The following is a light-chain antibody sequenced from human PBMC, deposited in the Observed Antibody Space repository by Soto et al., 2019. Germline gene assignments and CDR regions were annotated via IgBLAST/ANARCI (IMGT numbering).Light chain of an antibody. J-gene: IGLJ3*02. V-gene: IGLV1-44*01. CDR2: SNN. CDR3: AAWDDSLNGWV. CDR1: SSNFGGNT. Sequence: QSVLTQPPSASGTPGQRVIISCSGSSSNFGGNTANWYQQFPGTAPTVLIYSNNQRPSGVPDRFSGSKSGTSASLAISGLQSEDEADYYCAAWDDSLNGWVFGGGTKLTVL.